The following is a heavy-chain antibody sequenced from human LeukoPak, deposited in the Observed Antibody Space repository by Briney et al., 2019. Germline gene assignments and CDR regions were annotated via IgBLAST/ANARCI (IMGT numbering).Heavy chain of an antibody. V-gene: IGHV3-48*03. J-gene: IGHJ4*02. Sequence: GGSLRLSCAASGFTFSSFEMNWVRQAPGKGLEWVSYISSSGSTIYYADSVKGRFTISRDNAKNSLYLQMSSLRAEDTAVYYCARGSRYYYGSGSYGPDYWGQGTLVTVSS. D-gene: IGHD3-10*01. CDR2: ISSSGSTI. CDR3: ARGSRYYYGSGSYGPDY. CDR1: GFTFSSFE.